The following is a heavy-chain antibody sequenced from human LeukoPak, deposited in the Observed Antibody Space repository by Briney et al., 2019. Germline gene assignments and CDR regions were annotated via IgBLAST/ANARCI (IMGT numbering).Heavy chain of an antibody. CDR2: VYSGGST. V-gene: IGHV3-66*01. Sequence: TGGSLRLSCTASGFIVTNNYINWVRQAPGKGLEWVSLVYSGGSTYYADSVKGRSTISRDNSKNMVYLQMNSLRAEDTAMYYCARDPPAVLIDTYGWGQGTLVTVSS. CDR1: GFIVTNNY. J-gene: IGHJ4*02. D-gene: IGHD2-8*01. CDR3: ARDPPAVLIDTYG.